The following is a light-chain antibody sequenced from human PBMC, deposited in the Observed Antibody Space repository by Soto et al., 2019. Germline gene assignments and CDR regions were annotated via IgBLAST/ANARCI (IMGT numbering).Light chain of an antibody. V-gene: IGKV3-20*01. CDR2: AAS. Sequence: EIVLTQSPGTLSLSPGERATLSCRASQSVGRNYLAWYQQKPGQAPRVLIFAASSRASGIPDRFSGSGSGSDFTLTISRLEPEDFAVYYCHQYGISPWTFGQGTKVEIK. CDR1: QSVGRNY. CDR3: HQYGISPWT. J-gene: IGKJ1*01.